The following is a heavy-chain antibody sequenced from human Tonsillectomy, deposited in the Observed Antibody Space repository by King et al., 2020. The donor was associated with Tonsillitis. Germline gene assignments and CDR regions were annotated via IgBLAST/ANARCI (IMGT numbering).Heavy chain of an antibody. CDR3: ARVLGGYLDGFSDY. CDR1: GYIFTNHD. D-gene: IGHD3-9*01. CDR2: MNPNSGNT. Sequence: VQLVESGAEVKKPGASVKVSCRASGYIFTNHDINWVRQATGQGLEWMGGMNPNSGNTGYAPTFQGRVTMTRDTSISTAYMEVSSLTSEDTAVYYCARVLGGYLDGFSDYWAQGTLVTVSS. V-gene: IGHV1-8*01. J-gene: IGHJ4*02.